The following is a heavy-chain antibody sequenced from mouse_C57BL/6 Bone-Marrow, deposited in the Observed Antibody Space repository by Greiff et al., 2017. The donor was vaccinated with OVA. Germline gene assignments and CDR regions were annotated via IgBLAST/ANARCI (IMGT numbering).Heavy chain of an antibody. D-gene: IGHD1-1*01. CDR3: ARDGSSYYYAMDY. V-gene: IGHV1-69*01. J-gene: IGHJ4*01. Sequence: QVQLQQPGAELVMPGASVKLSCKASGYTFTSYWMHWVKQRPGQGLEWIGEIDPSDSYTNYHQKFKGKSTLTVDKSSSTAYMQLSSLTSEDSAVYYCARDGSSYYYAMDYWGQGTSVTVSS. CDR1: GYTFTSYW. CDR2: IDPSDSYT.